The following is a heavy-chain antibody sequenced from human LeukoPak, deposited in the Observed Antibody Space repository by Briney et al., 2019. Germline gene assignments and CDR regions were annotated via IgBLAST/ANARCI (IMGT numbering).Heavy chain of an antibody. CDR2: INTDGSTT. CDR3: ARNRGGQQFDC. CDR1: GFTFSDYW. Sequence: GGSLRFSCAASGFTFSDYWIDWVRQAPGQGLEWVANINTDGSTTNYVESVRGRFTISRDNTRNSLSLQMNNLRDEDTAVYYCARNRGGQQFDCWGQGTLLTVSS. V-gene: IGHV3-7*01. D-gene: IGHD3-10*01. J-gene: IGHJ4*02.